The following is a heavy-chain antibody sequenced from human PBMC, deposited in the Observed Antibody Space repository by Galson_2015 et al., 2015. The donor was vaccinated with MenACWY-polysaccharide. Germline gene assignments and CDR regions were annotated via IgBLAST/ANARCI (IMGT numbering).Heavy chain of an antibody. CDR3: ARDPSSSSWYSCFEL. J-gene: IGHJ2*01. CDR1: GFTFSSYA. Sequence: SLRLSCAASGFTFSSYAMHWVRQAPGKGLEWVAVISYDGSNKYYADSVKGRFTISRDNSKNTLYLQMNSLRAEDTAVYYCARDPSSSSWYSCFELWGRGTLVTVSS. V-gene: IGHV3-30-3*01. CDR2: ISYDGSNK. D-gene: IGHD6-13*01.